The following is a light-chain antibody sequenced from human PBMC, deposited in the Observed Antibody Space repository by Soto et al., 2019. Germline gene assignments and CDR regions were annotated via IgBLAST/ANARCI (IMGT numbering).Light chain of an antibody. J-gene: IGLJ2*01. CDR2: SDP. V-gene: IGLV3-21*04. Sequence: SYELTQPPSVSVAPGKTARISCGGNNIGSKSVHWYQRKPGQAPVLVIYSDPXLPSVIPXRXSGSXSGNTATLTISRVEAGDEADYYCQVWDSSSAHVVFGGGTKLTVL. CDR3: QVWDSSSAHVV. CDR1: NIGSKS.